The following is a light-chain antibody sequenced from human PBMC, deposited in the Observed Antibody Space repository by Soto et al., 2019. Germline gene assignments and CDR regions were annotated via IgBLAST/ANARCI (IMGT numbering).Light chain of an antibody. V-gene: IGLV2-23*02. J-gene: IGLJ2*01. Sequence: QSALTQPTSVSGAPGPSIPIAFTGTSSDVVKYTFVSWYGQHPGKAPKLIIFEVNKRASGVSKRFSGSKYGNTAALTISGLQAEDEANYCCCLYGGSNNYVVFGGGTKHTVL. CDR1: SSDVVKYTF. CDR3: CLYGGSNNYVV. CDR2: EVN.